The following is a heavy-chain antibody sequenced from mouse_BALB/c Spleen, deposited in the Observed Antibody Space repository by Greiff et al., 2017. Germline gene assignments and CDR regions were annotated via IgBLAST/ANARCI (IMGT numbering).Heavy chain of an antibody. Sequence: DVMLVESGGGLVKPGGSLKLSCAASGFAFSSYDMSWVRQTPEKRLEWVAYISSGGGSTYYPDTVKGRFTISRDNAKNTLYLQMSSLKSEDTAMYYCARQGNFFAYWDQGTLVTVSA. V-gene: IGHV5-12-1*01. CDR1: GFAFSSYD. D-gene: IGHD2-1*01. J-gene: IGHJ3*01. CDR3: ARQGNFFAY. CDR2: ISSGGGST.